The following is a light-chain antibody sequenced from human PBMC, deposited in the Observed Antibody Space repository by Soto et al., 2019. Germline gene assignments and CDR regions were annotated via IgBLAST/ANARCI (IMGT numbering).Light chain of an antibody. CDR2: TAT. CDR3: QQSYSIPPIT. J-gene: IGKJ5*01. V-gene: IGKV1-39*01. CDR1: KSINTY. Sequence: DIQMTQSPSSLSASVGDRVTITCRSTKSINTYVNWYQQKPGKAPKLLIYTATSLQSGVPSRFSGSGSGTDFTLTISSLQPEDFATYYCQQSYSIPPITFGQGTRLEIK.